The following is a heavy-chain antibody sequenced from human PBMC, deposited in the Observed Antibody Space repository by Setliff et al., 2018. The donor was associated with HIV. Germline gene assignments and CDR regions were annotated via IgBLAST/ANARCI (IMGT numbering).Heavy chain of an antibody. CDR2: VNPNRGNT. V-gene: IGHV1-8*03. D-gene: IGHD2-21*01. CDR3: ARIVAPGSHGPDYYMDV. Sequence: GASVKVSCKASGYIFMNNDISWVRQAPGQGLEWVGWVNPNRGNTGFAQKFQGRLTITGDTSKSTVYMELSSLRSEDTGVYYCARIVAPGSHGPDYYMDVWGKGTTVTVSS. J-gene: IGHJ6*03. CDR1: GYIFMNND.